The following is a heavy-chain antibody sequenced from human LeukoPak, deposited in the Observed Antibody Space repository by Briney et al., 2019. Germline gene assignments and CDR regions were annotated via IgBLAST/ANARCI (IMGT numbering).Heavy chain of an antibody. CDR1: GYTFTSYG. J-gene: IGHJ4*02. Sequence: VASVKVSCKASGYTFTSYGISWVRQAPGQGLEWMGWISAYNGNTNYAQKLQGRVTMTTDTSTSTAYMELRSLRSDDTAVYYCARETGYAYGRAPLDYWGQGTLVTVSS. CDR3: ARETGYAYGRAPLDY. D-gene: IGHD5-18*01. V-gene: IGHV1-18*01. CDR2: ISAYNGNT.